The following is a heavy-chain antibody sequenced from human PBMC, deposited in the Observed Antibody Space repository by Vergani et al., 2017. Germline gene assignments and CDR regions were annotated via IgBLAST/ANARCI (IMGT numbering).Heavy chain of an antibody. J-gene: IGHJ6*02. D-gene: IGHD3-22*01. Sequence: QVQLVQSGAEVKKPGASVKVSCKASGYTFTSYGISWVRQAPGQGLEWMGWISAYNGNTNYAQKLQGRDTMTTDTSTSTAYMELRNLRSDDTAVYYCARGQYYYDSSGYYYCYYGMDVWGQATTVTVSS. CDR2: ISAYNGNT. CDR3: ARGQYYYDSSGYYYCYYGMDV. CDR1: GYTFTSYG. V-gene: IGHV1-18*01.